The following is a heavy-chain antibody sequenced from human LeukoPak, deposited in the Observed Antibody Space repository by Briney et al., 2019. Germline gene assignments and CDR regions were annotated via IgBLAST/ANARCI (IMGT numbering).Heavy chain of an antibody. CDR1: GFTFSSYE. V-gene: IGHV3-48*03. Sequence: GRSLRLSCAASGFTFSSYEMNWVRQAPGKGLEWVSYISSGGTTLYYADSVKGRFTISRDNVKNSLYLQMNSLSAEDTGVYYCARVKGSGWYEVDYRGQGTLVTVSS. J-gene: IGHJ4*02. CDR2: ISSGGTTL. D-gene: IGHD6-19*01. CDR3: ARVKGSGWYEVDY.